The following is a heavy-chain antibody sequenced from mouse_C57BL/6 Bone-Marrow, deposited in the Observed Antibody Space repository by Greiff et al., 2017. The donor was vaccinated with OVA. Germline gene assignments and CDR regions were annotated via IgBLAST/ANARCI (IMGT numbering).Heavy chain of an antibody. CDR3: ARDGAYYSNSGFAY. CDR2: IYYSGTI. J-gene: IGHJ3*01. D-gene: IGHD2-5*01. CDR1: GISITTGNYR. V-gene: IGHV3-5*01. Sequence: EVKVEESGPGLVKPSQTVFLTCTVTGISITTGNYRWSWTRQFPGNKLEWIGYIYYSGTITYNPSLTSRTTITRDTPKNQFFLEMNSLTAEDTATYYCARDGAYYSNSGFAYWGQGTLVTVSA.